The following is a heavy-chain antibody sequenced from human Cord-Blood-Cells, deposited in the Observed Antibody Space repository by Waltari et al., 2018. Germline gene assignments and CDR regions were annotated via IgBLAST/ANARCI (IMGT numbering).Heavy chain of an antibody. CDR3: ARSRMVRGVSDY. V-gene: IGHV4-34*01. D-gene: IGHD3-10*01. Sequence: QVQLQQWGAGLLKPSETLSLTCAVYGGSFSGYYWSWIRQPPGKGLEWIVEINHSGRTNYNPSLKSRVTRSVDTSQNQFSLKLSAVTAADTAVYYCARSRMVRGVSDYWGQGTLVTVSS. CDR1: GGSFSGYY. J-gene: IGHJ4*02. CDR2: INHSGRT.